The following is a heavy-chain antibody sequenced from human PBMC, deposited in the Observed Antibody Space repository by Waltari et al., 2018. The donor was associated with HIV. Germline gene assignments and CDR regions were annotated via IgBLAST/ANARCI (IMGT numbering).Heavy chain of an antibody. CDR2: IWYDGSNK. J-gene: IGHJ4*02. D-gene: IGHD3-22*01. CDR1: VFTFSRYG. CDR3: ARDLDRKFDY. V-gene: IGHV3-33*01. Sequence: QVQLVESGGGVVKPGRSLRLSCAASVFTFSRYGLHWVRQDPCKGLEWVAVIWYDGSNKYYADSVKGRFTISRDNSKNTLYLQMNSLRAEDTAVYYCARDLDRKFDYWGQGTLVTVSS.